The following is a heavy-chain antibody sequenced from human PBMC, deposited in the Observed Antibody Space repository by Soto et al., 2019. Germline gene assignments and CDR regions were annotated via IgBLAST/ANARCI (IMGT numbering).Heavy chain of an antibody. J-gene: IGHJ5*02. Sequence: LSLTFTVSGGSISISSYYWGWIRQPPGKGLEWIGSIYYSGSTYYNPSLKSRVTISVDTSKNQFSLKLSSVTAADTAVYYCARLYSYGYSWFDPWGQGTLVTVSS. D-gene: IGHD5-18*01. CDR2: IYYSGST. V-gene: IGHV4-39*01. CDR1: GGSISISSYY. CDR3: ARLYSYGYSWFDP.